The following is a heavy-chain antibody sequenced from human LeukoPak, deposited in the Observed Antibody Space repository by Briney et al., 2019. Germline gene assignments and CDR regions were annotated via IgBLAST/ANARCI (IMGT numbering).Heavy chain of an antibody. CDR3: ASDLQVSSKIAAAYRIGAFDI. V-gene: IGHV4-30-4*08. CDR1: GGSISSGDYY. Sequence: SETLSLTCTVSGGSISSGDYYWSWIRQPPGKGVEWIGYFYYSGSTYYNPSLKSRVTISVDTSKNQFSLKLSSVTAADTAVYYCASDLQVSSKIAAAYRIGAFDIWGQGTMVTVSS. D-gene: IGHD6-13*01. CDR2: FYYSGST. J-gene: IGHJ3*02.